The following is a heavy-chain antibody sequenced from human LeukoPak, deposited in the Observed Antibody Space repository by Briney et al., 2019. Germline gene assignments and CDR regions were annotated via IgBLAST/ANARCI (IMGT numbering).Heavy chain of an antibody. V-gene: IGHV3-7*01. Sequence: GGSLRLSCVASGFTFSNHWMSWVRQAPGKGLEWVANIKEDGSDKYYVDSVKGRFTLSRDNAKNSLYLQMNSLRVEDTAVYYCARSVLLWFGDLYGMDVWGQGTTVTVSS. CDR2: IKEDGSDK. D-gene: IGHD3-10*01. CDR3: ARSVLLWFGDLYGMDV. CDR1: GFTFSNHW. J-gene: IGHJ6*02.